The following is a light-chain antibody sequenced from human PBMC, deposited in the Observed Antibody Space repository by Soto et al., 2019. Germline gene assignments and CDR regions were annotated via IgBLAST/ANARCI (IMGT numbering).Light chain of an antibody. J-gene: IGKJ1*01. CDR1: QRVSSN. CDR2: GAS. Sequence: EIVMTQSPATLSVSPGERATLSCRASQRVSSNLAWYQQKPGQAPRLLIYGASTRATGIPGRFSGSGSGTEFTLTISSLQSEDFAVYYCQQYNNWPPLTFGQGTKVEIK. CDR3: QQYNNWPPLT. V-gene: IGKV3-15*01.